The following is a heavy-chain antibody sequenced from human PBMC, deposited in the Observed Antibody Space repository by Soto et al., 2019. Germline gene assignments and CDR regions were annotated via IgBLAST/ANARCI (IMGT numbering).Heavy chain of an antibody. D-gene: IGHD3-16*01. V-gene: IGHV3-23*01. Sequence: EVQLLDSGGGLVQPGGSLRLSCAASGFTFSNYAMTWVRQGPGKGLEWVSGISGSGGRSYYADSVKGRFTISIDNSKSTLYLHMNSLRAEDTAVYYCAKAYFVWTSEQPYYFDYWGQGTLVTASS. J-gene: IGHJ4*02. CDR1: GFTFSNYA. CDR2: ISGSGGRS. CDR3: AKAYFVWTSEQPYYFDY.